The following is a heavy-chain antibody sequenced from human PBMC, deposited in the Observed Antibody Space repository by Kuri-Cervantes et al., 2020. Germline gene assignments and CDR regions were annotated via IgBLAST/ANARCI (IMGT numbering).Heavy chain of an antibody. CDR1: GYTFTSYG. V-gene: IGHV1-18*01. Sequence: ASVKVSCKASGYTFTSYGISWVRQAPGQGLEWMAWISAYNGNANYAQRLQGRVTITTDESTSTAYMELSSLRSEDTAVYYCARDRWGSGWETHDAFDIWGQGTMVTVSS. CDR3: ARDRWGSGWETHDAFDI. CDR2: ISAYNGNA. D-gene: IGHD6-19*01. J-gene: IGHJ3*02.